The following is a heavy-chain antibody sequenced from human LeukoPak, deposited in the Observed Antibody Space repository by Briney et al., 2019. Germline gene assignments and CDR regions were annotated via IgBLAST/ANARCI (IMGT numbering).Heavy chain of an antibody. CDR1: GFTFHNYA. CDR2: IKGNGDTT. J-gene: IGHJ4*02. CDR3: ADPLRYFDWLLEYYFDY. D-gene: IGHD3-9*01. Sequence: GGSLRLSCAASGFTFHNYAMHWVRQAPGKGLEWVSLIKGNGDTTYNADSVKGRFTISRDNSKNSLYLQINSLRTEDTALYYCADPLRYFDWLLEYYFDYWGQGTLVTVSS. V-gene: IGHV3-43*02.